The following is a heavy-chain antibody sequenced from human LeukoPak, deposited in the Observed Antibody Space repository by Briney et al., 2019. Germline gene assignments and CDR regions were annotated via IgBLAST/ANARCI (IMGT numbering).Heavy chain of an antibody. CDR3: AKARGGWFLHY. CDR1: GLTFNTHG. V-gene: IGHV3-23*01. D-gene: IGHD6-19*01. Sequence: PGGSLRLSCAASGLTFNTHGMNWVRQTPGKGLEWVSAISSSGETTKYADSVKGRFTISRDNSKNTLYLQANSLRAEYSAVYYCAKARGGWFLHYGGQGTVVTVSS. J-gene: IGHJ4*02. CDR2: ISSSGETT.